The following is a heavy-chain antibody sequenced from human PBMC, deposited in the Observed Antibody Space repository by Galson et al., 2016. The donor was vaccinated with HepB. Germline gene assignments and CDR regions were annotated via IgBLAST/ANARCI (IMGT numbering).Heavy chain of an antibody. CDR2: IWSDGSNQ. Sequence: SMTLSRAASGCSFRNYGMHRVRQAPGKGLEWVAIIWSDGSNQLYADSVRGRFIISRDNSKNTLYLEMNSLRGEDTAVYYCAKGCNRNCYYFDYWGQGTLVTVSS. J-gene: IGHJ4*02. D-gene: IGHD2/OR15-2a*01. V-gene: IGHV3-33*06. CDR1: GCSFRNYG. CDR3: AKGCNRNCYYFDY.